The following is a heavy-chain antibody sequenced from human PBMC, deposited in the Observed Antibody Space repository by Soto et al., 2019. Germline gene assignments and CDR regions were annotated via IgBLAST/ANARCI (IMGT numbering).Heavy chain of an antibody. CDR2: VSYEGINK. J-gene: IGHJ4*02. CDR1: GVPFSSSA. Sequence: GGSLRLSCTASGVPFSSSAMHWVRQAPGKGLEWVAVVSYEGINKYYADSVRGRFTISKDNSKKTLYLQMNSLRAGDTAVYYCARDKFHYFDYWGQGTLVTVSS. CDR3: ARDKFHYFDY. V-gene: IGHV3-30-3*01.